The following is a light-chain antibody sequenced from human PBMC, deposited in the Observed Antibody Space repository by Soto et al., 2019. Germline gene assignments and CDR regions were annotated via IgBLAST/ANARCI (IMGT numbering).Light chain of an antibody. V-gene: IGLV2-14*01. Sequence: QSVLTQPASVSGSPGQSITIYCTGTSSDVGGYNYVSWYQQHPGKAPKLMIYDVSNRPSGVSNRFSGSKSGNTASLTISGLQAEDEADYYCSSYTSSSKVFGTGTKVTVL. J-gene: IGLJ1*01. CDR3: SSYTSSSKV. CDR1: SSDVGGYNY. CDR2: DVS.